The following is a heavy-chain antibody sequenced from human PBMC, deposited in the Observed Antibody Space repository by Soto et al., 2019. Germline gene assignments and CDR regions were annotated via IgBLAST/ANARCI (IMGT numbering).Heavy chain of an antibody. J-gene: IGHJ6*02. CDR2: LGFDGGGR. Sequence: GGSLRLSCAASGFTFSSYGMHWVRQTPGKGLEWVAVLGFDGGGRYYADSVKGRFTISRDNSRSRLDLQMDSLRVEDTGLYYCATAPAGPDYAMDVWGQGTMVTVSS. V-gene: IGHV3-33*01. CDR1: GFTFSSYG. CDR3: ATAPAGPDYAMDV.